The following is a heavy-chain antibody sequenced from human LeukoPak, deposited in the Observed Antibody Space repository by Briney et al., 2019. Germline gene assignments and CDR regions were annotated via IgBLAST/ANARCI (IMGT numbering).Heavy chain of an antibody. Sequence: ASVKVSCKASGYTFTSYAMHWVRQAPGQGLEWMGRINPNSGGTNYAQKFQGRVTMTRDTSISTAYMELSRLRSDDTAVYYCARVNYYDSSGPFDYWGQGTLVTVSS. D-gene: IGHD3-22*01. J-gene: IGHJ4*02. CDR1: GYTFTSYA. CDR2: INPNSGGT. V-gene: IGHV1-2*06. CDR3: ARVNYYDSSGPFDY.